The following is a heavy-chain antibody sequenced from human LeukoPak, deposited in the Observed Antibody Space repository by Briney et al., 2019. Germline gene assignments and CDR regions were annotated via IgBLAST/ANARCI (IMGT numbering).Heavy chain of an antibody. J-gene: IGHJ4*02. CDR1: GGSISSSSYY. CDR3: ARVRIAARPFDY. Sequence: PSETLSLTCTVSGGSISSSSYYWGWIRQPPGKGLEWIGSIYYSGSTNYNPSLKSRVTISVDTSKNQFSLKLSSVTAADTAVYYCARVRIAARPFDYWGQGTLVTVSS. V-gene: IGHV4-39*07. D-gene: IGHD6-6*01. CDR2: IYYSGST.